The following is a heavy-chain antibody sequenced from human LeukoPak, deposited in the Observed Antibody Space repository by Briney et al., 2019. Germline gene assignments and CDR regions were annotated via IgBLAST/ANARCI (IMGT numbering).Heavy chain of an antibody. D-gene: IGHD2-2*02. Sequence: ASVKVSCKASGYTFTSYGISWVRQAPGQGLEWMGWISAYNGNTNYAQKLQGRVTMTTDTSTSTAYMELSSLRSEDTAVYYCARGVVPAAIDPWDDAFDIWGQGTMVTVSS. J-gene: IGHJ3*02. V-gene: IGHV1-18*01. CDR2: ISAYNGNT. CDR3: ARGVVPAAIDPWDDAFDI. CDR1: GYTFTSYG.